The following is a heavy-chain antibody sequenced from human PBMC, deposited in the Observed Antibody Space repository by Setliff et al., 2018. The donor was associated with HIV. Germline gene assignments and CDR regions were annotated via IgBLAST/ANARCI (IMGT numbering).Heavy chain of an antibody. CDR3: LRLYRGSSTKEKSDS. CDR1: GYSISSGYY. J-gene: IGHJ4*02. D-gene: IGHD2-2*01. CDR2: ITHSGSP. Sequence: SLTCTVSGYSISSGYYWSWFRQPPGKGLEFFGTITHSGSPYYTPSFKSRITISVDTSRNQFSLKVTSVTAADTAVYFCLRLYRGSSTKEKSDSWGQGVLVTVSS. V-gene: IGHV4-38-2*02.